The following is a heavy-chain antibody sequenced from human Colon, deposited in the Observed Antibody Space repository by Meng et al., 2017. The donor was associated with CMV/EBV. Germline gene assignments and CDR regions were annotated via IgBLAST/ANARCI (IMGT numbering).Heavy chain of an antibody. CDR1: GFPFTEFA. CDR3: VTWLGDPFVDY. V-gene: IGHV3-23*01. J-gene: IGHJ4*02. CDR2: ISASGGST. Sequence: GESLQISCAASGFPFTEFAMTWVRQAPGKGLEWVAGISASGGSTYYADSVKGRFTVSRDNGKNTQYLQINSLTVEDTATYYCVTWLGDPFVDYWGQGTLVTVSS. D-gene: IGHD3-10*01.